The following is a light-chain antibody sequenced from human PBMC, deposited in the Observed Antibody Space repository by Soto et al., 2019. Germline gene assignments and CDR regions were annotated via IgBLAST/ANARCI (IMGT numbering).Light chain of an antibody. Sequence: QSVLTQPASVSGSPGQSITISCTGTSSDVGGYNYVSWYQQHSGKAPKLMIYEVSNRPSGVSNRFSGSKSGNTASLTISGLQAEGEADYYCSSYTSNSTRVFGTGTKVTVL. J-gene: IGLJ1*01. CDR2: EVS. CDR3: SSYTSNSTRV. V-gene: IGLV2-14*01. CDR1: SSDVGGYNY.